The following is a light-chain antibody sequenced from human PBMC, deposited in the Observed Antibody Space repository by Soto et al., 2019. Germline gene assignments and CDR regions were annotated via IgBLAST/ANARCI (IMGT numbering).Light chain of an antibody. CDR2: DVS. CDR3: TSYTSSSTWV. J-gene: IGLJ3*02. Sequence: QSALTQPASVSGSPGQSITISCTGTSSDVGGYNYVSWYQQHPGKAPKLMIYDVSNRPSGVSNRFSGSKSGNTASLTISGLHVEDEADYYCTSYTSSSTWVFGGGTKLTVL. CDR1: SSDVGGYNY. V-gene: IGLV2-14*01.